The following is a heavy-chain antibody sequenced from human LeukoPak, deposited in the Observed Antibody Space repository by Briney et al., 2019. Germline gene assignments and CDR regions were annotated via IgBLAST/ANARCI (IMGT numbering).Heavy chain of an antibody. Sequence: PGGSLRLSCAASGFTFSSYSMNWVRQAPGKGLEWVSSISSSSSYIYYADSVKGRFTISRDNAKNSLYLQMNSLRAEDTAVYYCARDFRGRDFWSGNQFEGFDYWGQGTLVTVSS. V-gene: IGHV3-21*01. D-gene: IGHD3-3*01. CDR3: ARDFRGRDFWSGNQFEGFDY. CDR2: ISSSSSYI. CDR1: GFTFSSYS. J-gene: IGHJ4*02.